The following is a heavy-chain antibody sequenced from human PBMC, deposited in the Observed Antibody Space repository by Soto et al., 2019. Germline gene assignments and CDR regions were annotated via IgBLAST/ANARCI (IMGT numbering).Heavy chain of an antibody. V-gene: IGHV3-21*01. CDR3: ARVHGTDYIWGSYRPIDY. D-gene: IGHD3-16*02. Sequence: GGSLRLSCIASGFTFRGYTMNWCRQAPGKGLEWVSSISTNSYYIDYADSLRGRYTISRDNTKNSIYLQINSLRVEDTAVYYCARVHGTDYIWGSYRPIDYWGQGTLVTVSS. CDR2: ISTNSYYI. J-gene: IGHJ4*02. CDR1: GFTFRGYT.